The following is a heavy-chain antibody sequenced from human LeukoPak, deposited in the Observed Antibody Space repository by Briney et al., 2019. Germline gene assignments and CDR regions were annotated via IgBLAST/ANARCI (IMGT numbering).Heavy chain of an antibody. CDR1: GYTFTSYG. CDR3: ARGSIYGAIYYCDY. D-gene: IGHD4-17*01. CDR2: ISAYNGNT. J-gene: IGHJ4*02. Sequence: GASVKVSCKASGYTFTSYGISWVRQAPGQGLEWMGWISAYNGNTNYAQKLQGRVTMTRDTSTGTVYMEVNSLTSEDTAVYYCARGSIYGAIYYCDYWGQGTLVTVSS. V-gene: IGHV1-18*01.